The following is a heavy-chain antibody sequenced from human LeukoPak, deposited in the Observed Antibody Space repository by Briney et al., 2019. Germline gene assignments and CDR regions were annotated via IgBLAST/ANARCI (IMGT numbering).Heavy chain of an antibody. D-gene: IGHD3-10*01. CDR3: ARAGDYYGSGSYFNCFDY. CDR1: GGTFSSYA. Sequence: ASVKVSCKASGGTFSSYAISWVRQAPGQGLEWMGGIIPIFGTANYTQKFQGRVTITADKSTGTAYMELSSLRSEDTAVYYCARAGDYYGSGSYFNCFDYWGQGTLVTVSS. V-gene: IGHV1-69*06. J-gene: IGHJ4*02. CDR2: IIPIFGTA.